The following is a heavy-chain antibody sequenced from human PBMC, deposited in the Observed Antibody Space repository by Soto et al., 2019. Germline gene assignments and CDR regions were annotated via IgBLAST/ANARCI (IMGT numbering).Heavy chain of an antibody. CDR1: VCSISSTNW. J-gene: IGHJ4*02. V-gene: IGHV4-4*02. CDR3: AFPATAGFDY. Sequence: SETLSLTCAVSVCSISSTNWWTWVRQSPGRGLEWIGEIYHSGTTNYSPSLKSRVNIAVDMSTNHLSLTLNSVTAADTAVYYCAFPATAGFDYWGKGILVTVSS. D-gene: IGHD6-13*01. CDR2: IYHSGTT.